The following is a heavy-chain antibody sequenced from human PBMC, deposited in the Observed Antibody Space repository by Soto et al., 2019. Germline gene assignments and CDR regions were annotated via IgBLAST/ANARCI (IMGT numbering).Heavy chain of an antibody. CDR2: INHSGST. Sequence: SETLSLTCAVYGGSFSGYYWSWIRQPPGKGLEWIGEINHSGSTNYNPSLKSRVTISVDTSKNQFSLKLSSVTAADTAVYYCARGSQAGYSSSWYRYYYMDVWGKGTTVTVSS. CDR3: ARGSQAGYSSSWYRYYYMDV. CDR1: GGSFSGYY. V-gene: IGHV4-34*01. D-gene: IGHD6-13*01. J-gene: IGHJ6*03.